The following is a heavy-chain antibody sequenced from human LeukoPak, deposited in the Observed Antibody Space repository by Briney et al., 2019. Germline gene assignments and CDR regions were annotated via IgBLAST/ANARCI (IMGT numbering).Heavy chain of an antibody. D-gene: IGHD3-3*01. CDR2: IIPILGIA. Sequence: SVTVSCTASGGTFSSYAISWVRQAPGQGLEWMGRIIPILGIANYAQKFQGGVTITADKSTSTAYMELSSLRSEDTAVYYCARDLGFWSGCDYWGQGTLVTVSS. CDR1: GGTFSSYA. CDR3: ARDLGFWSGCDY. J-gene: IGHJ4*02. V-gene: IGHV1-69*04.